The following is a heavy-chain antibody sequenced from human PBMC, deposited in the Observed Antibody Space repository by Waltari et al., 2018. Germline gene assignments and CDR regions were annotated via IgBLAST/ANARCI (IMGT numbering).Heavy chain of an antibody. Sequence: EVRLVESGGDLVQPGGSLRLSCAASGFPVSSDPMTWPRQAPGKGLEWVSVIYSGGSANYTDSVKGRFIVSRDNSRNTLYLQMNGLRADDTAIYYCARGHRGSRPLWGQGTLVTVSS. D-gene: IGHD3-10*01. CDR3: ARGHRGSRPL. V-gene: IGHV3-53*01. J-gene: IGHJ4*02. CDR1: GFPVSSDP. CDR2: IYSGGSA.